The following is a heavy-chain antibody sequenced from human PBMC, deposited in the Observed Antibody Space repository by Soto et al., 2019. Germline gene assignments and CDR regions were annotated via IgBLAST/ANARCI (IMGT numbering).Heavy chain of an antibody. Sequence: GGSLRLSCAASGFTFSSYAMSWVRQAPGKGLEWVSGISGSGGSTYYADSVKGRFTISRDNAKNSLYLQMNSLRAEDTAVYYCARVGGTGTGWFDPWGQGTLVTVSS. CDR3: ARVGGTGTGWFDP. J-gene: IGHJ5*02. V-gene: IGHV3-23*01. D-gene: IGHD1-7*01. CDR1: GFTFSSYA. CDR2: ISGSGGST.